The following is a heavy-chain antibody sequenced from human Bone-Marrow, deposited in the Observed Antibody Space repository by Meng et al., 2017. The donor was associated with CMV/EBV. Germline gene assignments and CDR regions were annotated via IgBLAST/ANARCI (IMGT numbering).Heavy chain of an antibody. V-gene: IGHV4-59*12. J-gene: IGHJ4*02. CDR3: ARETGSADY. D-gene: IGHD7-27*01. CDR1: GGSISSYY. Sequence: SETLSLTCTVSGGSISSYYWSWIRQPPGKGLEWIGYIYYSGSTNYNPSLKSRVTISVDTSKNQFSLKLSSVTAADTAVYYCARETGSADYWGQGTRVTGSS. CDR2: IYYSGST.